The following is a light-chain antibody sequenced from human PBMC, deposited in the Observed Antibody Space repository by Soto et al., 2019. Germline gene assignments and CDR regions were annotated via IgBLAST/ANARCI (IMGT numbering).Light chain of an antibody. CDR3: SSYAGTVTLV. V-gene: IGLV2-23*02. Sequence: QSALTQPASVSGSPGQSITISCTGTSGDVAIYDLVSWYQQYPGKAPQLIIYEVTKRTSGVSNRFYGSKSGNTASLTIAGLQAEYEGDYYCSSYAGTVTLVFGGGNKLTVL. CDR2: EVT. J-gene: IGLJ3*02. CDR1: SGDVAIYDL.